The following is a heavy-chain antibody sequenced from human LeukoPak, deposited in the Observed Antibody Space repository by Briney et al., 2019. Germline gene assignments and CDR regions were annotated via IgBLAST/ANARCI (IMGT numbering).Heavy chain of an antibody. CDR2: IIPIFGTA. V-gene: IGHV1-69*13. CDR3: ARHSRYYHYYIDV. CDR1: GGTFSSYA. Sequence: SVKVSCKASGGTFSSYAISWVRQAPGQGLEWMGGIIPIFGTANYAQKFQGRVTITADESTSTAYMELSSLKASDTAMYYCARHSRYYHYYIDVWGKGTTVTVSS. J-gene: IGHJ6*03.